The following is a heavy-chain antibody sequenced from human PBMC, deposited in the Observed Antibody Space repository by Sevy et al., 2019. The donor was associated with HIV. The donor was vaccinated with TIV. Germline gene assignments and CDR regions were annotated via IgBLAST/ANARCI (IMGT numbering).Heavy chain of an antibody. CDR2: NYTSGST. CDR3: ARAFPNSSPFLPIDP. D-gene: IGHD1-1*01. V-gene: IGHV4-61*02. CDR1: GGSISSGSYY. J-gene: IGHJ5*02. Sequence: SETLSLTCTVSGGSISSGSYYWSWIRQPAGKGLEWIGRNYTSGSTNYNPSLKSRVTISVDTSKNQFSLKLSSVTAADTTVYYCARAFPNSSPFLPIDPWGQGTLVTVSS.